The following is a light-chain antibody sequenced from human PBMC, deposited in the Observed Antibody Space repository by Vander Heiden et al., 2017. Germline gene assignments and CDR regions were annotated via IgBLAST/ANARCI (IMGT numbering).Light chain of an antibody. J-gene: IGKJ4*01. Sequence: IVLTQSPPTLSLSPGARATLACRASHSVSSYLAWYQQKPGQAPPLLLNDSSNSAAGVPASCSSSGAWTDFSPTISSLEPEDFAVDYCQQRSYWPPLTFGGGTKVEIK. CDR1: HSVSSY. CDR2: DSS. V-gene: IGKV3-11*01. CDR3: QQRSYWPPLT.